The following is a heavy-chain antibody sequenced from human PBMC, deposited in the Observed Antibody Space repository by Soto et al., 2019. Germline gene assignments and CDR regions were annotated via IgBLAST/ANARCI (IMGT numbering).Heavy chain of an antibody. Sequence: PGGCLGLSCAASGFTVRRHAMGWVRQAPGKGLEWVSTIGGSGGSTYYADSVKGRFTISRDNSKNTLYLQMNSLRAEDTAVYYCAKWSVSGVDYYYYGMDVWGQGTTVTVS. J-gene: IGHJ6*02. V-gene: IGHV3-23*01. CDR2: IGGSGGST. CDR1: GFTVRRHA. CDR3: AKWSVSGVDYYYYGMDV. D-gene: IGHD1-26*01.